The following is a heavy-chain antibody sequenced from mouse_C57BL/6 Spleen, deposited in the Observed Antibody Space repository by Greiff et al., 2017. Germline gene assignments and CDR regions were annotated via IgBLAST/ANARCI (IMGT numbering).Heavy chain of an antibody. J-gene: IGHJ3*01. CDR3: AIKNYDFLFAY. D-gene: IGHD2-4*01. CDR2: IHPSDSNT. Sequence: QVQLQQPGAELVKPGASVKVSCKASGYTFTSYWMHWVKQRPGQGLEWIGRIHPSDSNTNYNQKFKGKATLTVDKSSSTAYMQLSSLTSEDSAVYYWAIKNYDFLFAYWGQGTLVTVSA. CDR1: GYTFTSYW. V-gene: IGHV1-74*01.